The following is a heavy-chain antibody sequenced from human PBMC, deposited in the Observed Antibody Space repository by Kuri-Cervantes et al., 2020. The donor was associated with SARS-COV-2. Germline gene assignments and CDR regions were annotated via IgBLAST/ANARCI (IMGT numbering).Heavy chain of an antibody. J-gene: IGHJ6*02. CDR3: AREGRNIDYYYGMDV. Sequence: SETLSLTCTVSGGSISSDRYYWSWIRQPAGKGLEWIGRIYPSGSTNYHPSLKSRVTLSVDTSKNQFSLKLSSVTAADTAVYYCAREGRNIDYYYGMDVWGQGTTVTVSS. CDR1: GGSISSDRYY. V-gene: IGHV4-61*02. CDR2: IYPSGST. D-gene: IGHD1-14*01.